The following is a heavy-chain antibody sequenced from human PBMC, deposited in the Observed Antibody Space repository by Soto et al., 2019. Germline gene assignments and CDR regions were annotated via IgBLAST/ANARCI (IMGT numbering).Heavy chain of an antibody. J-gene: IGHJ5*02. Sequence: ASVKVSCKASGYTFTSYDINWVRQATGQGLEWMGWMNPNSGNTGYAQKFQGRVTMTRNTSISTAYMELSSLRSDDTAVYYCARDVLPYNWFDPWGQGTLVTVSS. CDR3: ARDVLPYNWFDP. D-gene: IGHD3-10*01. CDR2: MNPNSGNT. V-gene: IGHV1-8*01. CDR1: GYTFTSYD.